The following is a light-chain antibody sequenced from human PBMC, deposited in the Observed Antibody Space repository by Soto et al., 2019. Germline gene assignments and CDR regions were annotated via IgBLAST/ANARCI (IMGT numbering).Light chain of an antibody. Sequence: ELVLTQSPGTLSLSPGDRATLSCRASQTVSSSYLAWYQQKPGQAPRLLIYGTSIRATGIPDRFSGSGSGTDFTLTIARLEPEDFAVYYCQQYGSSGTFGQGTKVDIK. V-gene: IGKV3-20*01. CDR3: QQYGSSGT. J-gene: IGKJ1*01. CDR2: GTS. CDR1: QTVSSSY.